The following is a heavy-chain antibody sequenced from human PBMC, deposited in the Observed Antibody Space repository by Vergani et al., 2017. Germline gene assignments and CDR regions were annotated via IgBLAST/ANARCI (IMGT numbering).Heavy chain of an antibody. V-gene: IGHV4-31*03. D-gene: IGHD5-24*01. Sequence: QVQLQESGPGLVKPSQTLSLTCTVSGGSISSGGYYWSWLRQHPGKGLEWIGYIYYSGSTYYNPSLKSRVTISVDTSKNQFSLKLSSVTAADTAVYYCASGRDGYKLHGWRNKIDYWGQGTLVTVSS. CDR2: IYYSGST. CDR1: GGSISSGGYY. CDR3: ASGRDGYKLHGWRNKIDY. J-gene: IGHJ4*02.